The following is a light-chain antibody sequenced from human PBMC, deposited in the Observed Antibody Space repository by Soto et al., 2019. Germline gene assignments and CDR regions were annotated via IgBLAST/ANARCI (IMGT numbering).Light chain of an antibody. J-gene: IGLJ3*02. Sequence: QSALTQPASVSGSPGQSITISCTGTSSDVGGYNRVSWYQQHPGNAPKLMIYEVDNRPSGVSNRFSGSKSGNTASLTISGLQAEDEADYYCSSYTSSINWVFGGGTKLTVL. CDR3: SSYTSSINWV. V-gene: IGLV2-14*01. CDR1: SSDVGGYNR. CDR2: EVD.